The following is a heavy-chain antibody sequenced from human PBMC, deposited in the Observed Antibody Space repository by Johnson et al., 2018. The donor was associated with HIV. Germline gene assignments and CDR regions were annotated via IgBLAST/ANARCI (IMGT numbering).Heavy chain of an antibody. CDR2: ISYDANNK. V-gene: IGHV3-30*07. CDR3: AGGSYNDAFDI. Sequence: AVISYDANNKYYAGSVRGRFTISRDNSKNTLYLQMNSLRAEDTAVYYCAGGSYNDAFDIWGQGTMVTVSS. J-gene: IGHJ3*02. D-gene: IGHD1-26*01.